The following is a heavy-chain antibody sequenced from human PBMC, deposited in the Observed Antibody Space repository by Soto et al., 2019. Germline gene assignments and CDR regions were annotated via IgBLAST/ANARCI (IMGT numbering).Heavy chain of an antibody. CDR3: ARDTNIAAAGNWFDP. J-gene: IGHJ5*01. V-gene: IGHV4-31*03. CDR1: GGSISSGGYY. Sequence: SETLSLTCTVSGGSISSGGYYWSWIRQHPGKGLEWIGYIYYSGSTYYNPSLKSRVTISVDTSKNQFSLKLSSVTAADTAGYYCARDTNIAAAGNWFDPWGQGTLVTVSS. D-gene: IGHD6-13*01. CDR2: IYYSGST.